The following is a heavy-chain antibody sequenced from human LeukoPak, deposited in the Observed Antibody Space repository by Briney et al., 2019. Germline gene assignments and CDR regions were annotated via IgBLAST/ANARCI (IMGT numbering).Heavy chain of an antibody. CDR3: ARVVQYYYYMDV. V-gene: IGHV4-59*01. Sequence: SETLSLTCTVSGGSISSDYWSWIRQPPGKGLEWIGYIHYTGSTNYNPSLKSRVTISVDMSKNQVSLKLSSVTAADTAVYYCARVVQYYYYMDVWGKGTTVTVSS. CDR1: GGSISSDY. J-gene: IGHJ6*03. CDR2: IHYTGST. D-gene: IGHD3-10*01.